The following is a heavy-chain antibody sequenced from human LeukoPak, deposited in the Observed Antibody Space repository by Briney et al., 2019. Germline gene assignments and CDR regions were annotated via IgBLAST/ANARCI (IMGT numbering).Heavy chain of an antibody. D-gene: IGHD1-26*01. CDR2: INPSGSST. J-gene: IGHJ5*02. CDR3: ARDNSVGDTAWWFDP. Sequence: ASVKVSFKASGYTFTIYYMHWVRQAPGQGLEWMGLINPSGSSTSYAQKFQGRLSLTRDMSTSTDYMELSSLRSEDTAVYYCARDNSVGDTAWWFDPWGQGTLVTVSS. V-gene: IGHV1-46*01. CDR1: GYTFTIYY.